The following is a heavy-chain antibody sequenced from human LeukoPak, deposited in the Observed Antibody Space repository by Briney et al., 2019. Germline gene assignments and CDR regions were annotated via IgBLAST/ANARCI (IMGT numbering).Heavy chain of an antibody. CDR2: IYYTGST. CDR1: GGSISSYY. Sequence: PPETLSLTCTVSGGSISSYYWSWIRQPPGKGLEWIGYIYYTGSTNYNPSLKSRVTISVDTSKNQFSLKLSSVTAADTAVYYCARSGKSAYILDYWGQGTLVTVSS. V-gene: IGHV4-59*01. J-gene: IGHJ4*02. CDR3: ARSGKSAYILDY. D-gene: IGHD3-16*01.